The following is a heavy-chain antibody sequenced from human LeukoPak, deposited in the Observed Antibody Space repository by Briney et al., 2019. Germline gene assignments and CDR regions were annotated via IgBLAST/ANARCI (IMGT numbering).Heavy chain of an antibody. CDR3: ARSLQFMRSSYYYYGMDV. CDR2: ISSSSSYI. V-gene: IGHV3-21*01. Sequence: GGSLGLSCAASGFTFSSYSMNWVRQAPGKGLEWVSSISSSSSYIYYADSVKGRFTISRDNAKNSLYLQMNSLRAEDTAVYYCARSLQFMRSSYYYYGMDVWGQGTTVTVSS. D-gene: IGHD1-26*01. CDR1: GFTFSSYS. J-gene: IGHJ6*02.